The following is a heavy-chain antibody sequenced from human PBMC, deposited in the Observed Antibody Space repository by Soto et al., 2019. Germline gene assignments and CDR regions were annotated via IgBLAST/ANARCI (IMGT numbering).Heavy chain of an antibody. V-gene: IGHV1-69*12. Sequence: QVQLVQSGAEVKKPGSSVKVSCKASGSTFSTYAISWVRQAPGQGLEWMGGIVPIFGTPNYAQKFQGRVTITADESTSTAFMELSSLRSEDTAVYYCARGVRDSGGYTACFDLWGRGTLVTVSS. CDR2: IVPIFGTP. CDR3: ARGVRDSGGYTACFDL. D-gene: IGHD3-22*01. CDR1: GSTFSTYA. J-gene: IGHJ2*01.